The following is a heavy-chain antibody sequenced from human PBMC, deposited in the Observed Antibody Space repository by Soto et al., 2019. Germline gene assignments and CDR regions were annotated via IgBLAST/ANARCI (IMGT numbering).Heavy chain of an antibody. Sequence: ASVKVSCKASGYTFTSYGISWVRQAPGQGLEWMGIINPSGGGTSYAQKFQGRVTMTRDTSTSTVYMELSSLRSEDTAVYYCARDRPTSIDYYYGMDVWGQGTTVTVSS. D-gene: IGHD6-6*01. CDR1: GYTFTSYG. J-gene: IGHJ6*02. CDR3: ARDRPTSIDYYYGMDV. V-gene: IGHV1-46*03. CDR2: INPSGGGT.